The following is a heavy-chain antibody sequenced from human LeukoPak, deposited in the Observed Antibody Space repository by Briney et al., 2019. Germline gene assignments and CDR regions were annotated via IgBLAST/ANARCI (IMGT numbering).Heavy chain of an antibody. J-gene: IGHJ4*02. CDR1: GFTFSSYG. Sequence: RPGRSLRLSCAASGFTFSSYGMHWVRQAPGKGLEWVANIKQDGSEKYYVDSVKGRFTISRDNAKNSLYLQMNSLRAEDTAVYYCASGGDYFDYWGQGTLVTVSS. CDR3: ASGGDYFDY. V-gene: IGHV3-7*01. D-gene: IGHD3-10*01. CDR2: IKQDGSEK.